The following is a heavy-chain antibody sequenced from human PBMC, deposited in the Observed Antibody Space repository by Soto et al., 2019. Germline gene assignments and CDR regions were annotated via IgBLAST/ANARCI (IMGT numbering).Heavy chain of an antibody. D-gene: IGHD2-21*02. CDR1: GGTFSSYA. Sequence: QVQLVQSGAEVKKPGSSVKVSCKASGGTFSSYAISWVRQAPGQGLEWMGGIIPIFGTANYAQKFQGRVTITADESTSTAYMELSSLRSEDTAVYYCVWRLAYCGGDCYPGDYYGMDVWGQGTTVTVSS. CDR3: VWRLAYCGGDCYPGDYYGMDV. J-gene: IGHJ6*02. CDR2: IIPIFGTA. V-gene: IGHV1-69*01.